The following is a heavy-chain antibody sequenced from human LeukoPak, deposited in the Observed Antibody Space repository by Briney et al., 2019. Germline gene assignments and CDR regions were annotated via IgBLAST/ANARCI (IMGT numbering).Heavy chain of an antibody. D-gene: IGHD1-26*01. V-gene: IGHV1-69*05. CDR2: IIPIFGTA. Sequence: SVKVSCKASGGTFSSYAISWVRQAPGQGLEWMGGIIPIFGTANYAQKFQGRVTITTDEPTSTAYMELSSLRSEDAAVYYCASWGGTNSGSSERHAHYDYWGQGTLVTVSS. CDR3: ASWGGTNSGSSERHAHYDY. J-gene: IGHJ4*02. CDR1: GGTFSSYA.